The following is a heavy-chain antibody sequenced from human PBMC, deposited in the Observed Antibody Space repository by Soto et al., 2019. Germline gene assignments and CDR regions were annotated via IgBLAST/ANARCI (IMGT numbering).Heavy chain of an antibody. CDR3: ASGTYFDY. CDR1: GYTLNTYG. V-gene: IGHV1-18*01. J-gene: IGHJ4*02. CDR2: ISANNDHT. Sequence: QVQLVQSGAEVKKPGASVKVSCKASGYTLNTYGITWVRQAPGQGLEWMGWISANNDHTNYPQKLQGRVTMTTDTSRCTACVELRSLPSDDPAVYYGASGTYFDYWGQGTLVTVSS.